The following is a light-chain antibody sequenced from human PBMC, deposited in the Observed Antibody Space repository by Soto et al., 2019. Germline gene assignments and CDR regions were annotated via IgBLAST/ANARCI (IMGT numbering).Light chain of an antibody. CDR2: EVS. Sequence: QSVLTQPASVSGSPGQSITISCTGTSSDIGAYNYVSWYQQHPGKAPKLMIYEVSNRPSGISNRFSGSKSGNTASLTISGLQADDEADYYCSSYTSTSSYVFGTGTKVNVL. V-gene: IGLV2-14*01. J-gene: IGLJ1*01. CDR1: SSDIGAYNY. CDR3: SSYTSTSSYV.